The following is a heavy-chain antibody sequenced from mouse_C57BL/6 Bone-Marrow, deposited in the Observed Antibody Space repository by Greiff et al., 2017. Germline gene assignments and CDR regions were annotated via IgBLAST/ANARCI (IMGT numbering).Heavy chain of an antibody. V-gene: IGHV5-12*01. D-gene: IGHD1-1*01. CDR3: ARPPYYGRTDYCAMDY. CDR1: GFTFSDYY. Sequence: EVKLVESGGGLVQPGGSLKLSCAASGFTFSDYYMYWVRQTPEKRLEWVAYISNGGGSTYYPDTVKGRFTISRDNAKNTLYLQMSRLKSEDTAMYYCARPPYYGRTDYCAMDYWGQGTSVTVAS. J-gene: IGHJ4*01. CDR2: ISNGGGST.